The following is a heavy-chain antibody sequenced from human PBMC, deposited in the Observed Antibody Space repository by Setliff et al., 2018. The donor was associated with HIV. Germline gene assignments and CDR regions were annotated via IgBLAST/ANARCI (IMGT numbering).Heavy chain of an antibody. J-gene: IGHJ1*01. V-gene: IGHV3-66*01. Sequence: GGSLRLSCTASGFSFSSYAMNWVRQAPGKGLEWVSVIYSDGRSSYADSVKGRFTISRDNSKNTLYLQMNSLRAEDTAVYYCAITSSFFVVVTEIPFDYFQHWGRGTLVTVSS. CDR2: IYSDGRS. D-gene: IGHD2-21*02. CDR3: AITSSFFVVVTEIPFDYFQH. CDR1: GFSFSSYA.